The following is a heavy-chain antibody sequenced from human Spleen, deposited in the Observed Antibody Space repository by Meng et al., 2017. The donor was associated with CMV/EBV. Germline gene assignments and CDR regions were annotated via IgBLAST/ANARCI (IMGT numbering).Heavy chain of an antibody. CDR2: IDTDGTIT. D-gene: IGHD3-16*01. J-gene: IGHJ4*02. CDR1: GFTFIDYW. CDR3: ARDVCGARDY. V-gene: IGHV3-74*01. Sequence: GQLVEAGGGLVQPGGSLRLSCTDSGFTFIDYWMHVVRHVPGEGLVWVSRIDTDGTITSYAESVKGRFTISRDNAKNTLYLQMNDLRADDSGVYYCARDVCGARDYWGQGTLVTVSS.